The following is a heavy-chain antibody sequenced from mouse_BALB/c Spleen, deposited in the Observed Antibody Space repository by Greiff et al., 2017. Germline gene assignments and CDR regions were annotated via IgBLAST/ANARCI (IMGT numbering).Heavy chain of an antibody. D-gene: IGHD2-4*01. CDR2: IWAGGST. CDR3: ASYDYHIFAY. J-gene: IGHJ3*01. CDR1: GFSLTSYG. V-gene: IGHV2-9*02. Sequence: QVQLKQSGPGLVAPSQSLSITCTVSGFSLTSYGVHWVRQPPGKGLEWLGVIWAGGSTNYNSALMSRLSISKDNSKSQVFLKMNSLQTDDTAMYYCASYDYHIFAYWGQGTLVTVSA.